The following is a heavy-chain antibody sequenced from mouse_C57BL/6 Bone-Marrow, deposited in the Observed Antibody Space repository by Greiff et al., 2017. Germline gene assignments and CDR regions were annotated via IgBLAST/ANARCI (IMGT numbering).Heavy chain of an antibody. Sequence: QVQLKESGPGLVAPSQSLSITCTVSGFSLTSYAISWVRQPPGKGLEWLGVIWTGGGTNYNSALKSRLSISKDNSKSQVFIKMNRLQTDGTDRYYCARDDGYCDWGWVAYWGQGTMVTVSA. CDR3: ARDDGYCDWGWVAY. D-gene: IGHD2-3*01. J-gene: IGHJ3*01. V-gene: IGHV2-9-1*01. CDR2: IWTGGGT. CDR1: GFSLTSYA.